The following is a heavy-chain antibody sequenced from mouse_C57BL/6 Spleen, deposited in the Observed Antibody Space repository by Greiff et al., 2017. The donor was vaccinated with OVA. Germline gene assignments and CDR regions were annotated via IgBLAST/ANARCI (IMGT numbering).Heavy chain of an antibody. CDR2: ISYDGSN. D-gene: IGHD1-1*01. J-gene: IGHJ2*01. V-gene: IGHV3-6*01. Sequence: EVQLQQSGPGLVKPSQSLSLTCSVTGYSITSGYYWNWIRQFPGNKLEWMGYISYDGSNNYNPSLKNRISITRDTSKNQFFLKLNSVTTEDTATYYCARADYGSSYYFDYWGQGTTLTVSS. CDR1: GYSITSGYY. CDR3: ARADYGSSYYFDY.